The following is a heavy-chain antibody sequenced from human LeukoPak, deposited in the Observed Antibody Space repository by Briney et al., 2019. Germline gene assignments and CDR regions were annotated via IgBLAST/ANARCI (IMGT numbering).Heavy chain of an antibody. V-gene: IGHV3-30*18. D-gene: IGHD3-9*01. Sequence: GGSLRLSCAASGFTFRSYGMHWVRQAPGKGLEWVAVISYDGSNKYYADSVKGRFTISRDNSKNTLYLQMNSLRPEDTAVYYCAKDHTYGILTGYYYFDYWGQGTLVTVSS. CDR2: ISYDGSNK. CDR3: AKDHTYGILTGYYYFDY. J-gene: IGHJ4*02. CDR1: GFTFRSYG.